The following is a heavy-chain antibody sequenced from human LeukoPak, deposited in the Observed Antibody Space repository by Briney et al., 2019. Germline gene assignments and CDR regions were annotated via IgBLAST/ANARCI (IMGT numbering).Heavy chain of an antibody. CDR2: ISAYNGNT. V-gene: IGHV1-18*01. CDR1: GYTFTSYG. D-gene: IGHD2-8*01. CDR3: ARGGRIRDIVLMVCATSGAFDI. J-gene: IGHJ3*02. Sequence: GASVKVSCKASGYTFTSYGISWVRQAPGQGLEWMGWISAYNGNTNYAQKLQGRVTMTTDTSTSTAYMELRSLRSDDTAVYYCARGGRIRDIVLMVCATSGAFDIWGQGTMVTVSS.